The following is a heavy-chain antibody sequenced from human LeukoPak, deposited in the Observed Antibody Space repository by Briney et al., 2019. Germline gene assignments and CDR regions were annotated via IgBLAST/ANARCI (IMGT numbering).Heavy chain of an antibody. D-gene: IGHD3-16*01. CDR1: GGSISSYY. CDR3: AGAYPPDAFDI. CDR2: IYYSGST. J-gene: IGHJ3*02. V-gene: IGHV4-59*01. Sequence: SETLSLTCTVSGGSISSYYWSWIRQPPGKGLEWIGYIYYSGSTNYNPSLKSRVTISVDTSKNQFSLKLSSVTAADTDVYYCAGAYPPDAFDIWGQGTMVTVSS.